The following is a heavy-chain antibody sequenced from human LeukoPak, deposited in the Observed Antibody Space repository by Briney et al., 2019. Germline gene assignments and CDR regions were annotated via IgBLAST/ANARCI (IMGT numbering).Heavy chain of an antibody. V-gene: IGHV3-23*01. CDR2: ISGRGGST. D-gene: IGHD7-27*01. Sequence: PGGSLRLSCAASGFTFSSYAISWVRQAPGKGLEWVSAISGRGGSTYYADSVKGRFTISRDNSKNTLYLQMNSLRAEDTAVYYCAIRVPGSGYYMDVWGKGTTVTVSS. CDR1: GFTFSSYA. CDR3: AIRVPGSGYYMDV. J-gene: IGHJ6*03.